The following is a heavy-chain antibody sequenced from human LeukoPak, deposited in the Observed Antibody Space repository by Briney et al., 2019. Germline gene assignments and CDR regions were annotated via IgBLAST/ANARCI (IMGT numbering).Heavy chain of an antibody. D-gene: IGHD3-16*01. CDR3: ARDQGATDAFDI. CDR1: GFILMNYA. Sequence: GGSLRLSCAASGFILMNYAMHWVRQAPGKGLECVAVISFHGSDTYYADSVKGRFTFSRDNSKNTLYLQMNTLRTEDTAVYYCARDQGATDAFDIWGQGTVVTVSS. CDR2: ISFHGSDT. J-gene: IGHJ3*02. V-gene: IGHV3-30*04.